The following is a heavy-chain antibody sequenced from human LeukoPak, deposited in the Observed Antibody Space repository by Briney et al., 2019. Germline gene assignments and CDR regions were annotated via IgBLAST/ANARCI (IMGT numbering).Heavy chain of an antibody. CDR3: ARERGYYGSGTSWFDP. CDR2: IYYSGST. Sequence: SETLSLTCTVSGGSISSYYWSWIRQPPGKGLEWIGYIYYSGSTNYNPSLKSRVTISVDKSKNQFSLNLSSVTAADTAVYYCARERGYYGSGTSWFDPWGQGTLVTVSS. V-gene: IGHV4-59*12. J-gene: IGHJ5*02. D-gene: IGHD3-10*01. CDR1: GGSISSYY.